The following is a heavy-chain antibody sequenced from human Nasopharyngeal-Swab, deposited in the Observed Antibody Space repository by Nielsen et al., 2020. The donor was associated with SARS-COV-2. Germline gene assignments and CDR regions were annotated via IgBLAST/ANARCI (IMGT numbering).Heavy chain of an antibody. CDR3: ARGIVVVPAAIVADAFDI. CDR2: IYHSGST. CDR1: GGSISSSNW. D-gene: IGHD2-2*01. Sequence: SETLSLTCAVSGGSISSSNWWSWVRQPPGKGLEWIGEIYHSGSTNYNPSLKSRVTISVDKSKNQFSLKLSSVTAADTAVYYCARGIVVVPAAIVADAFDIWGQGTMVTVPS. V-gene: IGHV4-4*02. J-gene: IGHJ3*02.